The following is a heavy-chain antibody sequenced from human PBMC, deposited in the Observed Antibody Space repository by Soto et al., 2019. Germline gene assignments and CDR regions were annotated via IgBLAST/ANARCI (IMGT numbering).Heavy chain of an antibody. D-gene: IGHD3-22*01. CDR2: ISYDGSNK. CDR1: GFTFSSYG. V-gene: IGHV3-30*18. J-gene: IGHJ6*02. Sequence: GGSLRLSCAASGFTFSSYGMHWVRQAPGKGLEWVAVISYDGSNKYYADSVKGRFTISRDNSKNTLYLQMNSLRTEDTAVYYCAKDGDTYYYDSSGFMDVWGQGTTVTV. CDR3: AKDGDTYYYDSSGFMDV.